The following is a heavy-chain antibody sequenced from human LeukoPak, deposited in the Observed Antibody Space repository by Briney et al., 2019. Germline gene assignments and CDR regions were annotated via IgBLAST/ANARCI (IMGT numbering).Heavy chain of an antibody. CDR3: ARGSSSSQFDP. Sequence: ASVKVSCKASGGTFSSYAISWVRQATGQGLEWMGWMNPNSGNTGYAQKFQGRVTMTRNTSISTAYMELSSLRSEDTAVYYCARGSSSSQFDPWGQGTLVTVSS. CDR2: MNPNSGNT. V-gene: IGHV1-8*02. J-gene: IGHJ5*02. D-gene: IGHD6-6*01. CDR1: GGTFSSYA.